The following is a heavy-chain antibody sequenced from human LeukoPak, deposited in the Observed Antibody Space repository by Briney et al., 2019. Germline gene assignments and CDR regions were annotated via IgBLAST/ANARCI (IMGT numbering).Heavy chain of an antibody. V-gene: IGHV3-9*01. Sequence: GGSLRLSCAASGFTFDDYAMHWVRQAPGKGLEWGSGMSWNSGSIGYAASVEGRFTISRDNAKNSLYQQMNRLRAEATALYYCATDDFNYYDSSGYSHWGQGTLVTVSS. CDR1: GFTFDDYA. J-gene: IGHJ4*02. CDR3: ATDDFNYYDSSGYSH. D-gene: IGHD3-22*01. CDR2: MSWNSGSI.